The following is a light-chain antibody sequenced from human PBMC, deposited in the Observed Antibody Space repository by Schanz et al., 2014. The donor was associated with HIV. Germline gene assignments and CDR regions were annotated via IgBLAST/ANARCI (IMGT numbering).Light chain of an antibody. V-gene: IGKV1-6*01. CDR2: TAS. J-gene: IGKJ2*01. Sequence: AIQMTQSPSSLFASVGDRVTITCRASQGIRNDLGWYQQKPGKAPKLLIYTASSLQSGVPSRFSGSGSGTDFTLTISSLQPEDFATYYCLQDYIYPRTFGQGTKLEI. CDR1: QGIRND. CDR3: LQDYIYPRT.